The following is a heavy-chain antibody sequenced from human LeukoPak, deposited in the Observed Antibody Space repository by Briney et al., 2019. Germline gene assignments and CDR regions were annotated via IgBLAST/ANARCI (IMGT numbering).Heavy chain of an antibody. CDR2: ISYDGSNK. Sequence: GGSLRLSCAASGFTFSSYAMHWVRQAPGKGLEWVAGISYDGSNKYYADSVKGRFTISRDNSKNTLYLQMNSLRAEDTAVYYCARDGHCSGGSCYSDAFDIWGQGTMVTVSS. D-gene: IGHD2-15*01. CDR3: ARDGHCSGGSCYSDAFDI. V-gene: IGHV3-30-3*01. CDR1: GFTFSSYA. J-gene: IGHJ3*02.